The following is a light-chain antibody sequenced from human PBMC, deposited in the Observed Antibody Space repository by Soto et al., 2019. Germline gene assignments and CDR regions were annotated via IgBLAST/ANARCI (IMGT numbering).Light chain of an antibody. CDR3: QQYDSSPEWT. J-gene: IGKJ1*01. Sequence: EIVLTQSPATLSLSPVERATLSCRASQSVSSSYLAWYQQKPGQAPRLLIYGASSRATGIPDRFSGSGSGTDFTLTISRLEPEDFAVYYCQQYDSSPEWTFGQGTKVDIK. V-gene: IGKV3-20*01. CDR1: QSVSSSY. CDR2: GAS.